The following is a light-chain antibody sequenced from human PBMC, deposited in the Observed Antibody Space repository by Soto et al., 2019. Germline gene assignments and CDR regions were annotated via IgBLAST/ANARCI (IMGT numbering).Light chain of an antibody. CDR2: GVF. J-gene: IGKJ2*01. CDR1: QSVRSDL. V-gene: IGKV3-20*01. Sequence: ETVLTQSPGTVSLSLGERATLSCTASQSVRSDLLGWYQQKPSQAPRLLIYGVFSRATGIPARFSGSGSGTDFTLTISRLEPEDSAVYYCQHYYSTSRTFGQGTKLEI. CDR3: QHYYSTSRT.